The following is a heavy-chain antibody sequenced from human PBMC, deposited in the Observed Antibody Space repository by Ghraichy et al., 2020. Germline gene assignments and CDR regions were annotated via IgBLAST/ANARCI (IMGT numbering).Heavy chain of an antibody. Sequence: GESLNISCKGSGYSFTSYWIGWVRQMPGKGLEWMGIIYPGDSDTRYSPSFQGQVTISADKSISTAYLQWSSLKASDTAMYYCARPPRSGRYSYGYFFDYWGQGTLVTVSS. CDR2: IYPGDSDT. CDR1: GYSFTSYW. J-gene: IGHJ4*02. D-gene: IGHD5-18*01. CDR3: ARPPRSGRYSYGYFFDY. V-gene: IGHV5-51*01.